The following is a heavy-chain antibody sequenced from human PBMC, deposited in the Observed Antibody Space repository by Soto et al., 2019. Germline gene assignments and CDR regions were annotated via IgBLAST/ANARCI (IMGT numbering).Heavy chain of an antibody. D-gene: IGHD1-1*01. V-gene: IGHV3-23*01. CDR2: ISGSGGST. J-gene: IGHJ4*02. Sequence: GGSPRLSCAASGFTFSIYAMSWVRQAPGKGLEWVSAISGSGGSTYYTDSVKGRFTISRDNSKNTLYLQMNSLRAEDTAVYYCAANWNHDYWGQGTLVTVSS. CDR1: GFTFSIYA. CDR3: AANWNHDY.